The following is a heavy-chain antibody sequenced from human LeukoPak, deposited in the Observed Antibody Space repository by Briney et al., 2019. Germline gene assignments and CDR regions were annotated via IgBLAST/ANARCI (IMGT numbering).Heavy chain of an antibody. V-gene: IGHV4-59*01. Sequence: SETLSLTCTVSGASISNYYSSWIRQPPGKGLEWIGYIYYSGSTNYNPSLKSRVTISVDTSKNQFSLRLSSVTAADTAVYYCAAEGSSGFDYWGQGTLVTVSS. CDR1: GASISNYY. CDR3: AAEGSSGFDY. D-gene: IGHD6-19*01. J-gene: IGHJ4*02. CDR2: IYYSGST.